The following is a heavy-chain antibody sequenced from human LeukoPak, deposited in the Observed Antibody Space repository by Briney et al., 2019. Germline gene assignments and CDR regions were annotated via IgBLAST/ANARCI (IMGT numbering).Heavy chain of an antibody. Sequence: GSLRLSCAASEFTFSSYVMYWVRQAPGKGLEWVAAINYNGVITDYADSVRGRFTISRDNSKNTLYLQMNSLRGEDTAVYYCAKLGVRLTSTGQDYWGQGTLVTVSS. CDR2: INYNGVIT. CDR1: EFTFSSYV. D-gene: IGHD3-9*01. V-gene: IGHV3-23*01. CDR3: AKLGVRLTSTGQDY. J-gene: IGHJ4*02.